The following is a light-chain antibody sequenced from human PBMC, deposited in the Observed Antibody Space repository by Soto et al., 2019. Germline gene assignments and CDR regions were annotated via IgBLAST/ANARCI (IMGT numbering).Light chain of an antibody. CDR3: QQRFNWPRFT. J-gene: IGKJ2*01. CDR2: DAS. CDR1: QSVSSY. V-gene: IGKV3-11*01. Sequence: EIVLTQSPATLSLSPGERATLSCRASQSVSSYLAWYQQKPGQAPRLLIYDASNRATGIPPRFSGGGSGTDFSPTISSLEPEDFAVYYCQQRFNWPRFTFGQGTKLEIK.